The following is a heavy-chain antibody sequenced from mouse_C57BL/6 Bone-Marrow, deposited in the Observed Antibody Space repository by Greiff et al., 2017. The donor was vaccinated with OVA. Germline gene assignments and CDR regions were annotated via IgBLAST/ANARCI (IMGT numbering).Heavy chain of an antibody. Sequence: QVQLKESGTELVKPGASVKLSCKASGYTFTSYWMHWVKQRPGQGLEWIGNINPSNGGTNYNEKFKSKATLTVDKSSSTAYMQLSSLTSEDSAVYYCARRGYYGRRDYAMDYWGQGTSVTVSS. CDR3: ARRGYYGRRDYAMDY. V-gene: IGHV1-53*01. CDR1: GYTFTSYW. J-gene: IGHJ4*01. D-gene: IGHD1-1*01. CDR2: INPSNGGT.